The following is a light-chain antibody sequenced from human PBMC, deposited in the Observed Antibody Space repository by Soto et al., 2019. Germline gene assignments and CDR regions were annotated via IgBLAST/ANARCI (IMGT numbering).Light chain of an antibody. CDR2: DVS. CDR3: SSYTTSSSPHVV. Sequence: QSALTQPASVSGSPGQSIIISCTGTSSDVGGFNYVSWYQQHPGKAPKLMIYDVSNRPSGVSNRFSGSKSGNTASLTISGLQAEDEADYYCSSYTTSSSPHVVFGGGTKVTVL. V-gene: IGLV2-14*03. J-gene: IGLJ2*01. CDR1: SSDVGGFNY.